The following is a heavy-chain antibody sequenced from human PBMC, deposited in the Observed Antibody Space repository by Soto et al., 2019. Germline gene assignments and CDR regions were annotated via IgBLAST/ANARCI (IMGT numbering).Heavy chain of an antibody. CDR2: IYYSGST. Sequence: SETLSLTCTVSVGSISSYYWSWIRQPPGKGLEWIGYIYYSGSTNYNPSLKSRVTISVDTSKNQFSLKLSSVTAADTAVYYCARETRSYGQGPLDYWGQGTLVTVSS. CDR3: ARETRSYGQGPLDY. J-gene: IGHJ4*02. D-gene: IGHD5-18*01. V-gene: IGHV4-59*01. CDR1: VGSISSYY.